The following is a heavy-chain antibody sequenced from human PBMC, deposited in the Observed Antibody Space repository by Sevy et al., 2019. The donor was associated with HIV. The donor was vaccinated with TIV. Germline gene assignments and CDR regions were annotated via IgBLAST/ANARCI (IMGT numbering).Heavy chain of an antibody. CDR2: IYYSGST. D-gene: IGHD6-13*01. CDR3: ARHGYSSSWYSRYYFDY. V-gene: IGHV4-39*01. Sequence: SETLSLTCTVSGGSISSSSYYWGWIRQPPGKGLEWIGSIYYSGSTYYNPSLKSRVTISVDTSKNRFSLKLSAVTAADTAVYYCARHGYSSSWYSRYYFDYWGQGTLVTVSS. J-gene: IGHJ4*02. CDR1: GGSISSSSYY.